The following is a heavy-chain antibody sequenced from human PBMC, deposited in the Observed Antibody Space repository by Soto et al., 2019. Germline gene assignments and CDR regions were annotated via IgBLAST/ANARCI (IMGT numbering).Heavy chain of an antibody. CDR3: ASWAQKYYYDSSGYYSSWFAP. J-gene: IGHJ5*02. Sequence: GASVKVSCKASGYIFTNYAIHWVRQAPGQGLKWMGGIIPIFGTANYAQNFQGRVTFPADDSTSTAYLELRSLSFEDTAFYYCASWAQKYYYDSSGYYSSWFAPWGQGTLVTVSS. V-gene: IGHV1-69*13. CDR1: GYIFTNYA. CDR2: IIPIFGTA. D-gene: IGHD3-22*01.